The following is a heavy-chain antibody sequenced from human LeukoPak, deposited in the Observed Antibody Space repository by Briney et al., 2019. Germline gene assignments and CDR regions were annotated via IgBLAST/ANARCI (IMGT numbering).Heavy chain of an antibody. CDR3: ARVGYYYGSGRAFDY. J-gene: IGHJ4*02. V-gene: IGHV4-61*02. CDR1: GGAISSGSYY. CDR2: IYTSGST. D-gene: IGHD3-10*01. Sequence: PSETLSLTCIVSGGAISSGSYYWSWIRQPAGKGLEWIGRIYTSGSTNYNPSLKSRVTISVDTSKNQFSLKLSSVTAADTAVYYCARVGYYYGSGRAFDYWGQGTLVTVSS.